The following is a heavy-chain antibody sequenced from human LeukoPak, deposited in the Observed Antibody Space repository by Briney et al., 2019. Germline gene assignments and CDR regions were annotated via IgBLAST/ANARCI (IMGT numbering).Heavy chain of an antibody. CDR3: ARVGGGYGAKYNWFDP. Sequence: PSQTLSLTCTVSGGSISSGDYYWSWIRQPPGKGLEWVGYIYYSGGTYYNPSLKSRVTISVDTSKNQFSLKLSSVTAADTAVYYCARVGGGYGAKYNWFDPWGQGTLVTVSS. CDR2: IYYSGGT. CDR1: GGSISSGDYY. D-gene: IGHD4-17*01. V-gene: IGHV4-30-4*01. J-gene: IGHJ5*02.